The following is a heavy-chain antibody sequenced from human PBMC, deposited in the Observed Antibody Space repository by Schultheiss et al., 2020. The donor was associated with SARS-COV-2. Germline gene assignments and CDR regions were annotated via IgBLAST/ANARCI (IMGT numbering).Heavy chain of an antibody. CDR2: IYSGGST. J-gene: IGHJ3*02. CDR1: GFTVSSNY. V-gene: IGHV3-53*01. Sequence: GESLKISCAASGFTVSSNYMSWVRQAPGKGLEWVSVIYSGGSTYYADSVKGRFTISRDNSKNTLYLQMNSLRAEDTAVYYCARAIFGVVTSGDAFDIWGQGTMVTVSS. D-gene: IGHD3-3*01. CDR3: ARAIFGVVTSGDAFDI.